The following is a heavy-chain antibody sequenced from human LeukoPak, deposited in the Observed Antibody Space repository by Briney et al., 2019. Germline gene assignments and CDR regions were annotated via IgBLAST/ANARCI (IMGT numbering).Heavy chain of an antibody. CDR1: GFTSSDYY. D-gene: IGHD6-19*01. CDR2: IDTSTRST. Sequence: GGSLRLSCAASGFTSSDYYMSWIRQAPGKGLEWVSYIDTSTRSTNYGDFVEGRFTITRDNAKNSLYLQMNSLGGEDTAVYYCARSEGGGWYFAHWGQGTLVTVSS. V-gene: IGHV3-11*06. J-gene: IGHJ4*02. CDR3: ARSEGGGWYFAH.